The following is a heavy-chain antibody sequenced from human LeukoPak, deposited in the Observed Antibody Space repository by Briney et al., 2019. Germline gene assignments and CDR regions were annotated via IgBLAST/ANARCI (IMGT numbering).Heavy chain of an antibody. CDR3: ARDSTIGTSWFDP. CDR2: IYHSGST. CDR1: GGSFSGYY. V-gene: IGHV4-34*01. Sequence: SETLSLTCAVYGGSFSGYYWSWIRQPPGKGLEWIGEIYHSGSTNYNPSLKSRVTISVDTSENQFSLKLSSVTAADTAVYYCARDSTIGTSWFDPWGQGTLVTVSS. D-gene: IGHD1-1*01. J-gene: IGHJ5*02.